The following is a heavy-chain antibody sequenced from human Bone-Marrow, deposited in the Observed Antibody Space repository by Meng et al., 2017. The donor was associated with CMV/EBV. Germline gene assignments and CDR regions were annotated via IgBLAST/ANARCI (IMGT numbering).Heavy chain of an antibody. CDR2: ISAYNGNT. D-gene: IGHD6-19*01. CDR3: ARAEYSSESSVY. Sequence: VETGAEVQKPVATVKVSCKPSCYPFTSQVISWWRQGPVEGLEWMGWISAYNGNTNYAQKIQGRVTMTTDTSTSTAYMELRSLRSDDTAVYHCARAEYSSESSVYWGQGTLVTVSS. CDR1: CYPFTSQV. J-gene: IGHJ4*02. V-gene: IGHV1-18*01.